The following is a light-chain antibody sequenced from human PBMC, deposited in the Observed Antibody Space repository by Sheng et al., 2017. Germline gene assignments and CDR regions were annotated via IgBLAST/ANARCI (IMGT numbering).Light chain of an antibody. CDR2: DDT. CDR3: QAWDSSTLYV. V-gene: IGLV3-21*02. J-gene: IGLJ1*01. CDR1: NIERKS. Sequence: SYELTQPPSVSVAPGQTASFTCGGNNIERKSVHWYQQKPGQAPLLVVYDDTDRPSGIPERFSGSNSGNTATLTISGTQAMDEADYYCQAWDSSTLYVFGTGTKVTVL.